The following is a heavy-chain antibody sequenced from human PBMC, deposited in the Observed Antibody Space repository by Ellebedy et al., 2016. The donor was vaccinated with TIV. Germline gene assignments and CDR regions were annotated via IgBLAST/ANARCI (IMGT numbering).Heavy chain of an antibody. CDR1: GYTFTNYY. CDR2: INPSGGST. D-gene: IGHD2-2*01. Sequence: AASVKVSCKASGYTFTNYYMHWVRQAPGQGLEWMGIINPSGGSTSYAQKLQGRLTMTRDTSTSTVFMELSSLRSEDTAVYFCAREIVRVPAAPYGMDVWGQGTMVTVSS. V-gene: IGHV1-46*04. J-gene: IGHJ6*02. CDR3: AREIVRVPAAPYGMDV.